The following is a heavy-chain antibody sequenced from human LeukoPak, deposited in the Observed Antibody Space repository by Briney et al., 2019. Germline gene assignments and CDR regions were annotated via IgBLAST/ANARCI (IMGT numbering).Heavy chain of an antibody. CDR2: IYPGDSDT. CDR3: ASPVLTQNPLNPFNI. J-gene: IGHJ3*02. V-gene: IGHV5-51*01. CDR1: GYSFTSYW. Sequence: GESLKISCKGSGYSFTSYWIGWVRQMPGKGLEWMGIIYPGDSDTRYSPSFQGQVTISADKSISTAYLQWSSLKASDTAMYYCASPVLTQNPLNPFNIWGQGTMVTVSS. D-gene: IGHD3-10*01.